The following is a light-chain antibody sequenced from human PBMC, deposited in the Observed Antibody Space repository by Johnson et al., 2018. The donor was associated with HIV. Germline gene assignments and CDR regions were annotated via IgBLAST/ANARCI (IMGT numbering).Light chain of an antibody. CDR3: GTWDNGLSAYV. J-gene: IGLJ1*01. Sequence: QSALTQPPSVSAPPGQKVTISCSGSSSNIGNNLASWYQQLPGTAPKLLIYAHNKRPSGIPDRFSGSKSGTSATLGITGLQTGDEADYYCGTWDNGLSAYVFGTGTKVTVL. CDR2: AHN. V-gene: IGLV1-51*02. CDR1: SSNIGNNL.